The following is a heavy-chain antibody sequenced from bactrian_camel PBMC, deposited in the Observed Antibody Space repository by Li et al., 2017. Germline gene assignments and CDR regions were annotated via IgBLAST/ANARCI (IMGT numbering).Heavy chain of an antibody. V-gene: IGHV3S45*01. Sequence: HVQLVESGGGSVQAGGSLRLSCKVSGHSRGSNCVVWYRLPPGRAPAEREGIAAIRRDGGETWYAASVKGRSTISRDNAKNTVTLQVNGLKPEDTAAYYCAASSTYFCNTGAGGYHYWGQGTQVTVS. CDR2: IRRDGGET. CDR3: AASSTYFCNTGAGGYHY. D-gene: IGHD2*01. J-gene: IGHJ4*01. CDR1: GHSRGSNC.